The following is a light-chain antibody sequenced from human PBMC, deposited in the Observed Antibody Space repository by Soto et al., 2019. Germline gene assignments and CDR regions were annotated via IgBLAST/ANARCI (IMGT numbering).Light chain of an antibody. J-gene: IGKJ1*01. Sequence: DIQMTQSPSSLSASIGDRVTITCRASQSISSYLNWYQHKPGRAPKLLISVASSLETGVPSRFSGSGSGTDFTLTISSLQPEDFATYSCQQSYITPRTFGQGTKVDIK. CDR2: VAS. CDR1: QSISSY. V-gene: IGKV1-39*01. CDR3: QQSYITPRT.